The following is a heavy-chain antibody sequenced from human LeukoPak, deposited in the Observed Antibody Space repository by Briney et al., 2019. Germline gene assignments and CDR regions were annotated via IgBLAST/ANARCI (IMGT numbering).Heavy chain of an antibody. CDR3: SRAGGGYSYGYYMDV. CDR1: GFTFSSYA. D-gene: IGHD5-18*01. CDR2: ISYDGSNK. J-gene: IGHJ6*03. V-gene: IGHV3-30*04. Sequence: PGGSLRLSCAASGFTFSSYAMHWVRQAPGKGLEWVAVISYDGSNKYYADSVKGRFTISRDNSKNTLYLQMNSLRAEDTAVYYCSRAGGGYSYGYYMDVWGKGTTVSIS.